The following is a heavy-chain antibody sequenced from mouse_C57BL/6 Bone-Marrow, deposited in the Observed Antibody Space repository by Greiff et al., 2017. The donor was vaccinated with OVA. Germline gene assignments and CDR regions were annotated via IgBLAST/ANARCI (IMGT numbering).Heavy chain of an antibody. CDR2: IWRGGST. CDR3: AKMGHYYGSRYYAMDY. V-gene: IGHV2-5*01. Sequence: VQLVESGPGLVQPSQSLSITCTVSGFSLTSYGVHWVRQSPGKGLEWLGVIWRGGSTDYNAAFMSRLSITKDNSKSQVFFKMNRLQADDTAIYYCAKMGHYYGSRYYAMDYWGQGTSVTVSS. D-gene: IGHD1-1*01. CDR1: GFSLTSYG. J-gene: IGHJ4*01.